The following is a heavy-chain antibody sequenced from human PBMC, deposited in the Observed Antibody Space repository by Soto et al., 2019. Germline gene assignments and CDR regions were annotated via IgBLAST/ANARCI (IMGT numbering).Heavy chain of an antibody. D-gene: IGHD5-18*01. V-gene: IGHV1-69*01. J-gene: IGHJ4*02. CDR1: GGSFREYA. CDR2: VIPMFGTP. CDR3: ARDSTAMVATSFDY. Sequence: QVHLVQSGAEVKKPGSSVKVSCTVSGGSFREYAMSWVRQAPGQGLEWMGGVIPMFGTPNYAHKFQGRVTFTADESTNTAYMELSSLTSEDTAVYYCARDSTAMVATSFDYWGQGTLVTVSS.